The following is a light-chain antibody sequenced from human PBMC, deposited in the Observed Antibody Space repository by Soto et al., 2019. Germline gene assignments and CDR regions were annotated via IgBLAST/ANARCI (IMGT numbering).Light chain of an antibody. CDR2: NNN. CDR3: QSYASSLSGSYV. CDR1: SSNIGAGYD. V-gene: IGLV1-40*01. J-gene: IGLJ1*01. Sequence: QSVLTQPPSVSGAPGQRVTISCTGSSSNIGAGYDVHWYQRLPGTAPKVLIYNNNNRPSGVPDRFSGSKSGTSASLAITGLQAEDEADYYCQSYASSLSGSYVFGTGTKVTVL.